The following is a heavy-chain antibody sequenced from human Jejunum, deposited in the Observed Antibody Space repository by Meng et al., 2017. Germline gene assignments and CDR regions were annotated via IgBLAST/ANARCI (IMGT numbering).Heavy chain of an antibody. V-gene: IGHV4-34*01. CDR2: IHPSGRT. D-gene: IGHD3-9*01. Sequence: QVQLLRWGAGLLKPSDTLSLTRAVYGGSFSDHYLTWIRQPPGKGLEWIGEIHPSGRTYYSPSLQSRVTITLDTSKNQFSLTLNSVTAADTAVYYCARGDDWAKSGNFWGQGTLVTVSS. J-gene: IGHJ4*02. CDR3: ARGDDWAKSGNF. CDR1: GGSFSDHY.